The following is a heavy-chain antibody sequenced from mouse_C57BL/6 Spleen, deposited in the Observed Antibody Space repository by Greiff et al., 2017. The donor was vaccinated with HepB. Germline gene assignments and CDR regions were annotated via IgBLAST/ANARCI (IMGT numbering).Heavy chain of an antibody. D-gene: IGHD1-1*01. CDR1: GYTFTSYW. Sequence: QVQLQQSGAELVKPGASVKMSCKASGYTFTSYWLTWVKQRPGQGLEWIGDIYPGSGSTNYNEKFKSKATLTVDTSSSTAYMQLSSLTSEDSAVYYCAREIDYYGSSYGFAYWGQGTLVTVSA. CDR2: IYPGSGST. J-gene: IGHJ3*01. V-gene: IGHV1-55*01. CDR3: AREIDYYGSSYGFAY.